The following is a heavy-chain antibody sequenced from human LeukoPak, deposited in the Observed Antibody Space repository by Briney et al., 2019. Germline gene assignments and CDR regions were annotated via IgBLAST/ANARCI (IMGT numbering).Heavy chain of an antibody. Sequence: GGSLRLSCAASGFTFSSYSMNWVRQAPGKGLEWVSSISSSSSYIYYADSVKGRFTISRDSAKNSLYLQMNSLRAEDAAVYYCARDGDIVVVPAAFEGYFDYWGQGTLVTVSS. V-gene: IGHV3-21*01. CDR1: GFTFSSYS. D-gene: IGHD2-2*01. CDR2: ISSSSSYI. J-gene: IGHJ4*02. CDR3: ARDGDIVVVPAAFEGYFDY.